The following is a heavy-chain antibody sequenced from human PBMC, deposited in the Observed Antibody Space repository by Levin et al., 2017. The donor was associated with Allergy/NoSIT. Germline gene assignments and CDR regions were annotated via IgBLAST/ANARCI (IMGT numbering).Heavy chain of an antibody. CDR1: GITVSSHY. CDR2: IYSGGTT. V-gene: IGHV3-66*01. CDR3: TRSRDCSGGACYRGVFDY. D-gene: IGHD2-15*01. J-gene: IGHJ4*02. Sequence: GESLKISCAASGITVSSHYMSWVRPAPGRGLEWVSSIYSGGTTYYADSVKGRFTISRDNSKSTLYLQMNTLRVEDTAVYYCTRSRDCSGGACYRGVFDYWGQGILVTVSS.